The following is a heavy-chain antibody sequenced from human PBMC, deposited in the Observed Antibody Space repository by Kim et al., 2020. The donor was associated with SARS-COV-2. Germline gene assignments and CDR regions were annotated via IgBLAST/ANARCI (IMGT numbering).Heavy chain of an antibody. J-gene: IGHJ6*02. CDR2: IYYSGST. Sequence: SETLSLTCTVSGGSVSSGSYYWSWIRQPPGKGLEWIGYIYYSGSTNYNPSLKSRVTISVDTSKNQFSLKLSSVTAADTAVYYCARGYCSSTSCYDDYYYYGMDVWGQGTTVTVSS. CDR3: ARGYCSSTSCYDDYYYYGMDV. CDR1: GGSVSSGSYY. D-gene: IGHD2-2*01. V-gene: IGHV4-61*01.